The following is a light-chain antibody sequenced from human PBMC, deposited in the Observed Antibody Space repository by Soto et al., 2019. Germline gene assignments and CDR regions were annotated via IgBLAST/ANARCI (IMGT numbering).Light chain of an antibody. CDR3: QQRSNWPPT. Sequence: EVVVTQSPATLSVSPGERATLSCRASQGVSSNLAWYQQKPGQAPRLLIYDASNRATGIPARFSGSGSGTDFTLTISSLEPEDFAVYYCQQRSNWPPTFGQGTKVDIK. CDR2: DAS. V-gene: IGKV3-11*01. CDR1: QGVSSN. J-gene: IGKJ1*01.